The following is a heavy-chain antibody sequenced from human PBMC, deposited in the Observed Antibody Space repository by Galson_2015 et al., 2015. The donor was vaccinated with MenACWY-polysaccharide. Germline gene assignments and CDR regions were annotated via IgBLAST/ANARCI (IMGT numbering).Heavy chain of an antibody. V-gene: IGHV3-7*01. Sequence: SLRLSCAASGFTFNTYWMTWVRQAPGKGLEWVANIKGDGSDKYYVDSVKGRFTISRDNTKNSLYLQMNSLRAEDTAVYYCASQYSSSSWYFDYWGQGTLVTVSS. CDR1: GFTFNTYW. J-gene: IGHJ4*02. D-gene: IGHD6-13*01. CDR2: IKGDGSDK. CDR3: ASQYSSSSWYFDY.